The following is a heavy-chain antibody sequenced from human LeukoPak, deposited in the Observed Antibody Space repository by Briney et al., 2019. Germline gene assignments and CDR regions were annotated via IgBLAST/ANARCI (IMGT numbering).Heavy chain of an antibody. V-gene: IGHV3-21*01. CDR3: ARVPQSQYDYGDYLFDY. CDR2: ISSSSSYI. Sequence: PGGSLRLSCAASGFTFSSYSMNWVRQAPGKGLEWVSSISSSSSYIYYADSVKGRFTISRDNAKNSLYLQMTSLRAEDTAVYYCARVPQSQYDYGDYLFDYWGQGTLVTVSS. CDR1: GFTFSSYS. D-gene: IGHD4-17*01. J-gene: IGHJ4*02.